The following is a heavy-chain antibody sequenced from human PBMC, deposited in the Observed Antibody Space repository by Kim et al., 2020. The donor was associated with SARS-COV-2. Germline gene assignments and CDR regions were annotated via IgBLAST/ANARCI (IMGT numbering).Heavy chain of an antibody. Sequence: SETLSLTCAVYGGSFSGYYWSWIRQPPGKGLEWIGEINHSGSTNYNPSLKSRVTISVDTSKNQFSLKLSSVTAADTAVYYCARGPTEVLWFGELLSDWFDPWGQGTLVTVSS. CDR2: INHSGST. V-gene: IGHV4-34*01. CDR1: GGSFSGYY. J-gene: IGHJ5*02. D-gene: IGHD3-10*01. CDR3: ARGPTEVLWFGELLSDWFDP.